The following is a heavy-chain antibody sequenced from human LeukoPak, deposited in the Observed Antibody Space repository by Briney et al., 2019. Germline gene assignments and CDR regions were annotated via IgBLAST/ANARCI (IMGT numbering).Heavy chain of an antibody. D-gene: IGHD6-13*01. CDR3: ARGRMIAAGRKNWFDP. V-gene: IGHV4-39*07. CDR2: INHSGST. Sequence: SETLSLTRTVSGDSISSSSYYWSWIRQPPGKGLEWIGEINHSGSTNYNPSLKSRVTISVDMSKNQFSLKLSSVTAADTAVYYCARGRMIAAGRKNWFDPWGQGTLVTVSS. CDR1: GDSISSSSYY. J-gene: IGHJ5*02.